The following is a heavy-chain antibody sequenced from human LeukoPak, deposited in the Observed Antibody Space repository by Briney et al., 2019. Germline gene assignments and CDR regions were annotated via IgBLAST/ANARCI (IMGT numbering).Heavy chain of an antibody. CDR3: ARDWLDYYGSGDY. CDR1: GGSFSGYY. J-gene: IGHJ4*02. Sequence: SETLSLTCAVYGGSFSGYYWSWIRQPPGKGLEWIGEINHSGSTNYNPSLKSRVTISVDTSKNQFSLKLSSVTAADTAVYYCARDWLDYYGSGDYWGQGTLVTVSS. CDR2: INHSGST. V-gene: IGHV4-34*01. D-gene: IGHD3-10*01.